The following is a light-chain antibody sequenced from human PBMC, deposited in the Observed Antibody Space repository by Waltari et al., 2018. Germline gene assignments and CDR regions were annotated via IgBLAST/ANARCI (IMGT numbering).Light chain of an antibody. V-gene: IGKV4-1*01. J-gene: IGKJ2*01. CDR2: WAS. Sequence: DIVMTQSPDSLAVSLGERATVHCRPSQSVLYSSNNNNYLTWYQQKPGQPPKLLIYWASTRESGVPDRFSGSGSGTDFTLTISSLQAEDVAVYYCQQYFSAPYTFGLGTKLEIK. CDR3: QQYFSAPYT. CDR1: QSVLYSSNNNNY.